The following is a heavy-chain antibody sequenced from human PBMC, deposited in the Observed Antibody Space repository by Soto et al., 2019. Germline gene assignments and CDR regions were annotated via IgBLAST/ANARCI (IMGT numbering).Heavy chain of an antibody. J-gene: IGHJ5*02. D-gene: IGHD1-26*01. CDR1: GGSFSDYY. CDR2: INHSGST. CDR3: ARGRVRATNWNWFDP. Sequence: PSETLSLTCGVYGGSFSDYYWSWIRQPPGKGLEWIGEINHSGSTNYNPSLKSRVTISIDTSKNQFSLKLSSVTAADTAVYYCARGRVRATNWNWFDPWGQGTLVTVS. V-gene: IGHV4-34*01.